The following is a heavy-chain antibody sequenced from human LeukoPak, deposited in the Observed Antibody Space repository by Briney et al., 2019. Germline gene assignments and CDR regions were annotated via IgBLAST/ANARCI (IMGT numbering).Heavy chain of an antibody. CDR3: ARDPFSWGRAYDI. J-gene: IGHJ3*02. Sequence: SETLSLTCAVYGGSFSGYYWSWIRQPPGKGLEWIGEINHSGSTNYNPSLKSRVTISVDTSKNQFSLDLNSVTAADTAMYYCARDPFSWGRAYDIWGQGTMVTVSS. V-gene: IGHV4-34*01. CDR1: GGSFSGYY. D-gene: IGHD7-27*01. CDR2: INHSGST.